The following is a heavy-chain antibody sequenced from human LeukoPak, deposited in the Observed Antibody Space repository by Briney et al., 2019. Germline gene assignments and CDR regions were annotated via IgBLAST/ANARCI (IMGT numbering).Heavy chain of an antibody. CDR2: INYNGDTK. CDR1: GFTFSIYT. J-gene: IGHJ4*02. D-gene: IGHD6-19*01. Sequence: PGGSLRLSCAASGFTFSIYTMNWVRQAPGKWLEWVSIINYNGDTKYYADSVQGRFTISRDNSKNTVYLQMNSLRAEDTAIYYCAKDGHCPALCTTQIAVAGYNDNWGQGTLVTVSS. V-gene: IGHV3-23*01. CDR3: AKDGHCPALCTTQIAVAGYNDN.